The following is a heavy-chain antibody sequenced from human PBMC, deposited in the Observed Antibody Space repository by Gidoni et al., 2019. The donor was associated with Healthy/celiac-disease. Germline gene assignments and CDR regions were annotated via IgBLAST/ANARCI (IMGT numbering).Heavy chain of an antibody. CDR3: ASGGGGTRGYYYYGMDV. CDR2: ISSSSSTI. CDR1: GFTFRSYS. J-gene: IGHJ6*02. Sequence: EVQLVESGGGLVQLGGSLRLSCAASGFTFRSYSMNWVSQAPGKALEWVSYISSSSSTIYYADSVKGRFTISRDNAKNSLYLQMNSLRAEDTAVYYCASGGGGTRGYYYYGMDVWGQGTTVTVSS. D-gene: IGHD2-15*01. V-gene: IGHV3-48*01.